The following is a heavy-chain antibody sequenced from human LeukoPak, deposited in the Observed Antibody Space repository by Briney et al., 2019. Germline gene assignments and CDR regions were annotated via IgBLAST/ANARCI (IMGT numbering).Heavy chain of an antibody. D-gene: IGHD5-18*01. J-gene: IGHJ4*02. CDR3: ARDRTGYSYGWGYFDY. CDR1: GYTFTSYG. CDR2: ISAYNGNT. Sequence: PGASVKVSCKASGYTFTSYGISWVRQAPGQGLEWMGWISAYNGNTNYAQKLQGRVTMTTDTSTSTAYMELRSLRSDDTAVYYCARDRTGYSYGWGYFDYWGQGTLVTVSS. V-gene: IGHV1-18*01.